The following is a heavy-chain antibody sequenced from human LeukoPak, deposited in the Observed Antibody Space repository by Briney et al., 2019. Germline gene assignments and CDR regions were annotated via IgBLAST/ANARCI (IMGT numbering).Heavy chain of an antibody. D-gene: IGHD6-13*01. Sequence: GASVKVSCKASGYTFTSYDINWVRQATGQGLEWMGWMNPNSGNTGYAQKFQGRVTMTRNTSISTAYMELSSLRSEDTAVYYCARGRRIAAAGRMDPGDYYYYMDVWGKGTTVTVSS. V-gene: IGHV1-8*01. CDR3: ARGRRIAAAGRMDPGDYYYYMDV. CDR1: GYTFTSYD. J-gene: IGHJ6*03. CDR2: MNPNSGNT.